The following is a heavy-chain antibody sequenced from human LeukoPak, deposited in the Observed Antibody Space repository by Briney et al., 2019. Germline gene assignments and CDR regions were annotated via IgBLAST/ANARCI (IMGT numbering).Heavy chain of an antibody. V-gene: IGHV3-21*01. CDR3: AGVYYGSGSSFDY. Sequence: KTGGSLRLSCAASGFTFNSYWMGWVRQAPGKGLEWVSFISSSGSYIYYADSMKGRFTISRDNAKNSLYLQMNSLRAEDTAVYYCAGVYYGSGSSFDYWGQGTLVTVSS. CDR2: ISSSGSYI. J-gene: IGHJ4*02. D-gene: IGHD3-10*01. CDR1: GFTFNSYW.